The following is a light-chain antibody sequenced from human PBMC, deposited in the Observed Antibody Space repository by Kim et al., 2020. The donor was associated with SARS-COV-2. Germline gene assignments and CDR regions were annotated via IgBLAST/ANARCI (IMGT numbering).Light chain of an antibody. V-gene: IGKV1-5*03. CDR2: KAS. J-gene: IGKJ2*01. CDR3: QQYNSYPYT. CDR1: QRISSW. Sequence: SASVGDRVTITCRASQRISSWLAWYQQKPGKAPKLLIYKASSLERGVPSRFGGSGSGTEFTLTISSLQPDDFATYYCQQYNSYPYTFGQGTKLEI.